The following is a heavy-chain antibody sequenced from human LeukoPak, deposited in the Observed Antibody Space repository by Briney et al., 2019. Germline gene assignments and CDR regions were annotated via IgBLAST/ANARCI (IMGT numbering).Heavy chain of an antibody. CDR3: AKDISSSWPDAFDI. J-gene: IGHJ3*02. Sequence: PGGSLRLSCAASGFTFDDYAMHWVRQAPGKGLEWVSGISWNSGSIGYADSVKGRFTISRDNAKNSLHLQMNSLRAEDTALYYCAKDISSSWPDAFDIWGQGTMVTVSS. V-gene: IGHV3-9*01. CDR1: GFTFDDYA. CDR2: ISWNSGSI. D-gene: IGHD6-13*01.